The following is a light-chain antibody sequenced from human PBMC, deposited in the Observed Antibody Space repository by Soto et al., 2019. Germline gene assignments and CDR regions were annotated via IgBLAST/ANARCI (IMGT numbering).Light chain of an antibody. CDR3: QQYNNWPGT. Sequence: EIVMTQSPATLSVSPGERATISCRASQSVSSNLAWYQQTPGQAPRLFIYGASTRATGIPARFTGSGSGTEFTLTISSLQSEDFAVYYCQQYNNWPGTFGQGTKV. CDR2: GAS. J-gene: IGKJ1*01. V-gene: IGKV3-15*01. CDR1: QSVSSN.